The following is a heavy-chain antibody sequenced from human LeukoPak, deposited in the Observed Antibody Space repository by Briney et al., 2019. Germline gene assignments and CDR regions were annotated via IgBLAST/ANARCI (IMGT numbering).Heavy chain of an antibody. J-gene: IGHJ4*02. CDR2: IYHSGST. D-gene: IGHD3-16*01. CDR1: GGSTSSSNW. Sequence: SETLSLTCAVSGGSTSSSNWWSWVRQPPGKGLEWIGEIYHSGSTNYNPSLKSRVTISIDKSNNQFSLKLSSVTAADTAVYYCARKGYYDSLTYWGQGTLVTVSS. CDR3: ARKGYYDSLTY. V-gene: IGHV4-4*02.